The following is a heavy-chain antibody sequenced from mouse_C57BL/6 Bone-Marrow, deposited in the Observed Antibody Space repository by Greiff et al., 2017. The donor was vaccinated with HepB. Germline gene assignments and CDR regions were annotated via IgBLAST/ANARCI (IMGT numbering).Heavy chain of an antibody. CDR1: GFTFSDYY. V-gene: IGHV5-12*01. CDR3: ASLTGPWFAY. Sequence: EVQRVESGGGLVQPGGSLKLSCAASGFTFSDYYMYWVRQTPEKRLVWVAYISNGGGSIYYPETVKGRFTVSRDNAKNTLYLQMSRRKSEDKAMYYYASLTGPWFAYWGQGTLVTVSA. D-gene: IGHD4-1*01. CDR2: ISNGGGSI. J-gene: IGHJ3*01.